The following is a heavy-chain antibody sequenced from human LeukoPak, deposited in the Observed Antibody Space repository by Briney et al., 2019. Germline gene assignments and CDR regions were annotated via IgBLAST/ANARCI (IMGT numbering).Heavy chain of an antibody. CDR3: ARGGLPTYYYDSSGYYFDY. V-gene: IGHV1-46*01. CDR1: GYTFTSYY. D-gene: IGHD3-22*01. J-gene: IGHJ4*02. CDR2: INPSCGST. Sequence: ASVKVSCKASGYTFTSYYMHWVRQAPGQGLEWMGIINPSCGSTSYAQKFQGRVTMTRDTSTSTVYMELSSLRSEDTAVHYCARGGLPTYYYDSSGYYFDYWGQGTLVTVSS.